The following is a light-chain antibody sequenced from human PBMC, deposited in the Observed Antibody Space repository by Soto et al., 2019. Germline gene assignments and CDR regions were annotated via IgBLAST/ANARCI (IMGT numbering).Light chain of an antibody. J-gene: IGLJ3*02. CDR1: SSNIGSNY. CDR2: NND. V-gene: IGLV1-47*02. CDR3: AAWDDSLSGPGV. Sequence: QSALTQPPSASGTPGQRVTISCSGSSSNIGSNYVYWYQQLPGMAPQLLIYNNDQRPSGVPDRFSGSKSGTSASLAISGLRSEDEADYYCAAWDDSLSGPGVFGGGTKLTVL.